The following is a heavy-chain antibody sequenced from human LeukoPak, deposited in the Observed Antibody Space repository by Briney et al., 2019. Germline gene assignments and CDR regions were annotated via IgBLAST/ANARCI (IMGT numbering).Heavy chain of an antibody. V-gene: IGHV4-59*08. CDR2: IYYSGST. Sequence: SETLSLTCTVSGASIPGHYWSWIRQPPGKGLEWIGYIYYSGSTNYNPSLKSRVTISVDTSKNQFSLKLSSVTAADTAVYYCARHSYYDSSGYRFDYWGQGTLVTVSS. CDR3: ARHSYYDSSGYRFDY. D-gene: IGHD3-22*01. J-gene: IGHJ4*02. CDR1: GASIPGHY.